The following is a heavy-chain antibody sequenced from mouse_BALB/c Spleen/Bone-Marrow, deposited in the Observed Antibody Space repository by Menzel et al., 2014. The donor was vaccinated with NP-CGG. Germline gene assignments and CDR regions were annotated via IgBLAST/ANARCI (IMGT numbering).Heavy chain of an antibody. Sequence: VQLHQSGPGLVQPSQSLSITCTVSGFSLTSSGVHWVRQSPGKGLEWLGVIWSGGSTDYHAAFISRLSISKDNSKSQVFFKMNSLQANDTAIYYCASPYYGNYVDTMDYWGQGTSVTVSS. CDR3: ASPYYGNYVDTMDY. CDR1: GFSLTSSG. V-gene: IGHV2-2*02. J-gene: IGHJ4*01. D-gene: IGHD2-10*01. CDR2: IWSGGST.